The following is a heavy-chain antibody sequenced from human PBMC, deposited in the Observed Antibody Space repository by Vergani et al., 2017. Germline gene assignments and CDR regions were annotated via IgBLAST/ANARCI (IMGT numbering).Heavy chain of an antibody. CDR3: ARVRDIVLMVYAIPGIFDY. J-gene: IGHJ4*02. CDR1: GGSISSYY. CDR2: IYYSGST. V-gene: IGHV4-59*01. Sequence: QVQLQESGPGLVKPSETLSLTCTVSGGSISSYYWSWIRQPPGKGLAWIGYIYYSGSTNYNPSLKSRDTISVDTAKNQFSLKLSSVTAADTAVYYCARVRDIVLMVYAIPGIFDYWGQGTLVTVSS. D-gene: IGHD2-8*01.